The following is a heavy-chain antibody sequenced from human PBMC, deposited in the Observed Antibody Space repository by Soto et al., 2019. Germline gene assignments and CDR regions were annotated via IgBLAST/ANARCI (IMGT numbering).Heavy chain of an antibody. J-gene: IGHJ4*02. V-gene: IGHV1-18*01. D-gene: IGHD1-26*01. CDR2: ISAYNGNT. Sequence: APGKVSLKASWYTFSRYCIRWVGQAPGQGLEWMGWISAYNGNTNYAQKLQGRVTMTTDTSTSTAYMELRSLRSDDTAVYYCARVWDVGATFNYWGQGTLVTVSS. CDR3: ARVWDVGATFNY. CDR1: WYTFSRYC.